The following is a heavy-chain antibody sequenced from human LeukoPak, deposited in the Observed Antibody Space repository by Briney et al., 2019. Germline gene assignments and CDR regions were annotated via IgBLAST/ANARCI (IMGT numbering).Heavy chain of an antibody. D-gene: IGHD3-22*01. CDR1: GYIFISYW. V-gene: IGHV5-51*01. CDR3: ARPRDYYDSSGSSISGWYFDL. CDR2: IYPGDSDT. Sequence: GESLKISCKGSGYIFISYWIVWVRQMPGKGLEGMGIIYPGDSDTRYSPSFQGQVTISADKSISTAYLQWSSLKASDTAMYYCARPRDYYDSSGSSISGWYFDLWGRGTLVTVPS. J-gene: IGHJ2*01.